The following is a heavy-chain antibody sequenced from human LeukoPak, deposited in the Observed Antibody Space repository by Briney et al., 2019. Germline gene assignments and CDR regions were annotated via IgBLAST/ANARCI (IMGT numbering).Heavy chain of an antibody. CDR1: GFTFSSYE. D-gene: IGHD3-16*01. V-gene: IGHV3-48*03. J-gene: IGHJ5*02. CDR2: ISGSGSNM. Sequence: GGSLRLSCAASGFTFSSYEMNWVRQAPGKGLEWVSYISGSGSNMYYADSVKGRFTISRDNAKNSLYLQMNSLRAEDTAVYYCARSASGGSWFDPWGQGTLVTVSS. CDR3: ARSASGGSWFDP.